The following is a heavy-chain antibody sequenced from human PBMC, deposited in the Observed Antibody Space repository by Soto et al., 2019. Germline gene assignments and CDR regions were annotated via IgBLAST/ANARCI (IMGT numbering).Heavy chain of an antibody. V-gene: IGHV3-30*18. CDR1: GFTFSNYG. J-gene: IGHJ4*02. D-gene: IGHD3-22*01. Sequence: GGSLRLSCTAAGFTFSNYGMHWVRQAPGKGLEWVAVTSYDGSNKYYADSVKGRFTISRDNSKKTLYLQMNSLRAEDTAVYYCAKDGYYYDRSGFYYSDSWGQGTLVTVSS. CDR2: TSYDGSNK. CDR3: AKDGYYYDRSGFYYSDS.